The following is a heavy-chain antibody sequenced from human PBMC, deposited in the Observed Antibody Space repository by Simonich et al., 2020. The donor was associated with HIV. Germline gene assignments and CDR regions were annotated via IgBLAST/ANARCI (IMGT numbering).Heavy chain of an antibody. J-gene: IGHJ4*02. V-gene: IGHV3-23*01. CDR3: AKDRYYNFWSGYYDY. CDR2: IRGSVGSK. Sequence: EVQLLESGGGLVQPGGSLRLSCAASGFTFSSYAMSWVRQAPGKGLGWVSAIRGSVGSKYYEDSVKGRFTISRDNSKNTLYLQMNSLRAEDTAVYYCAKDRYYNFWSGYYDYWGQGTLVTVSS. CDR1: GFTFSSYA. D-gene: IGHD3-3*01.